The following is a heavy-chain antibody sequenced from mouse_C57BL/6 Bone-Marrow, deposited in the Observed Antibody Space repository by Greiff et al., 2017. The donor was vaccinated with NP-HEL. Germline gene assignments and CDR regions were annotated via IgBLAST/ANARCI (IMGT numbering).Heavy chain of an antibody. CDR3: ARHAPYDYDDGYYAMDY. CDR2: ISNGGGST. D-gene: IGHD2-4*01. CDR1: GFTFSDYY. V-gene: IGHV5-12*01. J-gene: IGHJ4*01. Sequence: EVKLVESGGGLVQPGGSLKLSCAASGFTFSDYYMYWVRQTPEKRLEWVAYISNGGGSTYYPDTVKGRFTISRDNAKNTLYLQMSRLKSEDTAMYYCARHAPYDYDDGYYAMDYWGQGTSVTVSS.